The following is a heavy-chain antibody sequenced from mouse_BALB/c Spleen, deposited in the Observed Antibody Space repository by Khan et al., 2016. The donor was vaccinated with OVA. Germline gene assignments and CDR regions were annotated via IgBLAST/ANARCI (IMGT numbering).Heavy chain of an antibody. CDR1: GFSLTTYG. D-gene: IGHD2-10*01. V-gene: IGHV2-9*02. J-gene: IGHJ3*01. CDR2: IWAGGSS. CDR3: ASVAYCGNFGFAF. Sequence: QVQLKESGPGLVAPSQSLSITCTVSGFSLTTYGVHWVRQPPGKGLEWMGLIWAGGSSNYNSALMSRMSICKENSNSQVFLKMNSLQNDDTAMYYCASVAYCGNFGFAFWGPGTLVTVSA.